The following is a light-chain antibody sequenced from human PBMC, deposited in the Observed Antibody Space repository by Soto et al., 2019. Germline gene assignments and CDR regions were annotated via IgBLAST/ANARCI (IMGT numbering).Light chain of an antibody. CDR1: SGHSSYA. CDR3: QTWRTGLVV. Sequence: QSVLTQSPSASASLGAWVKLTCTLSSGHSSYAIAWHQQQPEKGPRYLMKLNSDGSHSKGDGIPDRFSGSTSGAERYRTIASLQSGDEADHYCQTWRTGLVVLGGGTQLTVL. CDR2: LNSDGSH. V-gene: IGLV4-69*01. J-gene: IGLJ2*01.